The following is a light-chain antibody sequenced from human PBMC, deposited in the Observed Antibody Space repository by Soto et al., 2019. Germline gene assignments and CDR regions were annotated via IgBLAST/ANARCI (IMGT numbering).Light chain of an antibody. CDR1: QSISSW. J-gene: IGKJ1*01. CDR2: KAS. CDR3: QQNNRWT. V-gene: IGKV1-5*03. Sequence: DIQMTQSPSTLSASLGDRVTITCRASQSISSWLAWYQQKPGKAPKLLIYKASSLESGVPSRFSGSGSGTEFTLTISSLQPDDFATYYCQQNNRWTFGQGTKVDIK.